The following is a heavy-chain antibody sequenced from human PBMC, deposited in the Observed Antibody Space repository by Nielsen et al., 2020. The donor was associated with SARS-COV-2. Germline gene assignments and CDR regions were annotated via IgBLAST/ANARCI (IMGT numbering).Heavy chain of an antibody. Sequence: GESLNISCAASGFTFSSYGMHSVRQPPGKGLEWVANIKQDGSQKYYVDSVKGRFTISRDNAKNSLYLQMNSLRAEDTAVYYCARDGPGYYDFWSGYHPGAFDIWGQGTMVTVSS. CDR1: GFTFSSYG. CDR3: ARDGPGYYDFWSGYHPGAFDI. V-gene: IGHV3-7*01. CDR2: IKQDGSQK. J-gene: IGHJ3*02. D-gene: IGHD3-3*01.